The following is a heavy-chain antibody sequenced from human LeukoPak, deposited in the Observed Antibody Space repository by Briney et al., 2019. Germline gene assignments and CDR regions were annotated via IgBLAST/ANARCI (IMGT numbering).Heavy chain of an antibody. CDR1: GFTFSSYA. CDR2: ISGSGGST. J-gene: IGHJ6*03. D-gene: IGHD3-3*01. Sequence: GGSLRLSCAASGFTFSSYAMSWVRQAPGKGLEWVSAISGSGGSTYCADSVKGRFTISRDNSKNTLYLQMNSLRAEDTAVYYCAKIPYYDFWSGSPSMDVWGKGTTVTVSS. CDR3: AKIPYYDFWSGSPSMDV. V-gene: IGHV3-23*01.